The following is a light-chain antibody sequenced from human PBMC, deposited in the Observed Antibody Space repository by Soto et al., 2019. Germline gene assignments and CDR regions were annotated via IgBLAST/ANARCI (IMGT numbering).Light chain of an antibody. Sequence: EIVLTQSPGTLSLSPGERATLSCRASQSVSNNYAACHQQPPGQAPSLLIHGASSRATSIPDRFSGSGSGTDFTLTISRLEPEDFAVYYCQQYGSSGTFGQGTKVDIK. J-gene: IGKJ1*01. CDR1: QSVSNNY. CDR3: QQYGSSGT. CDR2: GAS. V-gene: IGKV3-20*01.